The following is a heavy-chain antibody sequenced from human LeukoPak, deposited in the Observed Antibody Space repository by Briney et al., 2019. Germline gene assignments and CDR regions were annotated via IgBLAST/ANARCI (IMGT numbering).Heavy chain of an antibody. CDR2: ISDSGNT. V-gene: IGHV3-23*01. J-gene: IGHJ4*02. D-gene: IGHD2-21*01. Sequence: PGGSLRLSCAVSGFTLSSYAMSWVRQAPGKGLGWVSAISDSGNTYHADSVKGRFTISRDSSKNTLFLQMNRLRPEDAAVYSCAKAPVTTCRGAYCYPFDYWGQGTLVTVSS. CDR3: AKAPVTTCRGAYCYPFDY. CDR1: GFTLSSYA.